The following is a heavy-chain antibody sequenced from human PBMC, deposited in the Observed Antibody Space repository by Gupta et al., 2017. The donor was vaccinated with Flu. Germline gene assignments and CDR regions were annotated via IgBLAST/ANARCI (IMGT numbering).Heavy chain of an antibody. Sequence: SGFTFSSHNMHWVRQAPGKGLEWVALILHDGSNQYYADSVKGRFTISRDISKNTLFLQMDSLRAEDTAIYYCARDCGYTNGHCFDYWGQGTLVTISS. V-gene: IGHV3-30-3*01. CDR2: ILHDGSNQ. J-gene: IGHJ4*02. CDR1: GFTFSSHN. CDR3: ARDCGYTNGHCFDY. D-gene: IGHD5-12*01.